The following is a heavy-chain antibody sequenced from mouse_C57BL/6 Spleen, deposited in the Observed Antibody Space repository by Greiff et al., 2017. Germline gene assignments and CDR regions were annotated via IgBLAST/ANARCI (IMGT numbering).Heavy chain of an antibody. CDR1: GFNIKDYY. J-gene: IGHJ4*01. CDR3: TTDSSGPIYSMDY. V-gene: IGHV14-1*01. D-gene: IGHD3-2*02. Sequence: EVQLQQSGAELVRPGASVKLSCTASGFNIKDYYMHWVKQRPEQGLEWIGRLDPEDGDTEYAPKFQGKAPMTADTSSNTAYLQLSSLTSEDTAVYYCTTDSSGPIYSMDYGGQATSVTVSS. CDR2: LDPEDGDT.